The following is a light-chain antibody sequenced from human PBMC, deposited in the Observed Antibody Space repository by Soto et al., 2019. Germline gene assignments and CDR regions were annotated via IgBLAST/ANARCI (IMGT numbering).Light chain of an antibody. Sequence: QSALTQPASVSGSPGQSITISCTGTSSDVGGYNYVSWYQQHPGKAPKPMIYEVSNRPSGVSNRFSGSKSGNTASLTISGLQAEDEADYYCSSYTSTSTLYAFGTRTKVTVL. CDR3: SSYTSTSTLYA. CDR1: SSDVGGYNY. V-gene: IGLV2-14*01. J-gene: IGLJ1*01. CDR2: EVS.